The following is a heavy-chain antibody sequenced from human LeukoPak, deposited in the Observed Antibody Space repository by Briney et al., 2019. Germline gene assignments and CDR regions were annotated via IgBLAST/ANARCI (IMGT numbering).Heavy chain of an antibody. CDR2: INPNSGGT. V-gene: IGHV1-2*02. CDR3: ARDTTMVRGVIYYYYGMDV. CDR1: GYTFTGYY. Sequence: GASVKVSCKASGYTFTGYYMHWVRQAPGQGREWMGWINPNSGGTNYAQKFQGRVTMTRDTSISTAYMELSRLRSDDTAVYYCARDTTMVRGVIYYYYGMDVWGQGTTVTVSS. D-gene: IGHD3-10*01. J-gene: IGHJ6*02.